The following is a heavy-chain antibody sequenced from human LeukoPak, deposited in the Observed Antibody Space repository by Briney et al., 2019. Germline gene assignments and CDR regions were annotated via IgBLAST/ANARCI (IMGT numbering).Heavy chain of an antibody. CDR2: LPPDGSYQ. Sequence: GRSLRLSCAASGFTFSDYTMQWVRQAPGKGLEWVALLPPDGSYQYYADSLKGRFTISRDNFKNALYLQMNSLRLEDTAVYYCARGLHDRSWYGAHWGQGTLLSVSS. V-gene: IGHV3-30*04. CDR3: ARGLHDRSWYGAH. J-gene: IGHJ4*02. D-gene: IGHD6-13*01. CDR1: GFTFSDYT.